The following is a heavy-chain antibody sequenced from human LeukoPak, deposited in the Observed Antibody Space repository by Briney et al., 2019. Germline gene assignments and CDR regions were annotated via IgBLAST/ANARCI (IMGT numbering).Heavy chain of an antibody. CDR3: ARGHLAVRGSYLDY. Sequence: SETLSLTCAVYGGSFSGYYWSWIRQPSGKGLEWIGEINHSGSTNYNPSLKSRVTISVDTSKNQFSLKLSSVTAADTAVYYCARGHLAVRGSYLDYWGQGTLVTVSS. CDR2: INHSGST. CDR1: GGSFSGYY. J-gene: IGHJ4*02. V-gene: IGHV4-34*01. D-gene: IGHD1-26*01.